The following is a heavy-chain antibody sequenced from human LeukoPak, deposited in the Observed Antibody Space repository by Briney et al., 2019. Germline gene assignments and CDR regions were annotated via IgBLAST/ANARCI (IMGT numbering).Heavy chain of an antibody. CDR1: GYTSTGYY. J-gene: IGHJ4*02. V-gene: IGHV1-2*06. D-gene: IGHD2-8*01. CDR3: ATLDPAECTNGVCYTFDY. CDR2: INPNSSGT. Sequence: ASVKVSFKAFGYTSTGYYMHWVRQAPGQALESMGRINPNSSGTNCAQKFQGRVTMTTDTSISTAYKELSRLRSDDTAVYDCATLDPAECTNGVCYTFDYWGQGTLVTVSS.